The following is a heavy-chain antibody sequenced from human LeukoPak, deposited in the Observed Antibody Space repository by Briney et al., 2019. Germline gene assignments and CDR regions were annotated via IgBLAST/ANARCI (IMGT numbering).Heavy chain of an antibody. CDR3: ARGVYGDQYYFDY. Sequence: PGGSLRLSCAASGFTFSSYSMSWVRQAPGKGLEWVANIKPDGSEKYSVDSVKGRFTISRDNAKNSLFLQMNSLRAEDTAVYYCARGVYGDQYYFDYWGRGTLVTVSS. V-gene: IGHV3-7*03. J-gene: IGHJ4*02. CDR1: GFTFSSYS. D-gene: IGHD4-17*01. CDR2: IKPDGSEK.